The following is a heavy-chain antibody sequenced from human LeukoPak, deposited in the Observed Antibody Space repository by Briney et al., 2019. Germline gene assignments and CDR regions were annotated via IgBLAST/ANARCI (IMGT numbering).Heavy chain of an antibody. J-gene: IGHJ3*02. Sequence: GGSLRLSCAASGFTFSSYAMSWVRQAPGKGLEWVSVIYSGGSTYYADSVKGRFTISRDNSKNTLYLQMNSLRAEDTAVYYCASLSSPSDAFDIWGQGTMVTVSS. CDR1: GFTFSSYA. D-gene: IGHD6-13*01. CDR3: ASLSSPSDAFDI. V-gene: IGHV3-66*02. CDR2: IYSGGST.